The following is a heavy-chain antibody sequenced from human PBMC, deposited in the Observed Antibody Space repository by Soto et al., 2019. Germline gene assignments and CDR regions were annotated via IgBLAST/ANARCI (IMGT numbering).Heavy chain of an antibody. J-gene: IGHJ4*02. V-gene: IGHV1-18*01. CDR3: ARDPGYCSSTSCHDYTGWYDY. CDR1: GYTFTSYG. D-gene: IGHD2-2*01. Sequence: GGSVKVSCKASGYTFTSYGISWVRQAPGQGLEWMGWISAYNGNTNYAQKLQGRVTMTTDTSTSTAYMELRSLRSDDTAVYYCARDPGYCSSTSCHDYTGWYDYWGQGTLVTVSS. CDR2: ISAYNGNT.